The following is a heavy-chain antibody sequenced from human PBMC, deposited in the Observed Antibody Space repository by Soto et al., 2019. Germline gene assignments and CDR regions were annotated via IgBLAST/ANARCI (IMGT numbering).Heavy chain of an antibody. Sequence: QVQLVESGGGVVQPGRSLRLSCAASGFTFSSYAMHLVRQAPGKGLEWVAVISYDGSNKYYADSVKGRFTISRDNSKNTLYLQMNSLRAEDTAVYYCARVPTGMDVWGQGTTVTVSS. J-gene: IGHJ6*02. CDR1: GFTFSSYA. V-gene: IGHV3-30-3*01. CDR2: ISYDGSNK. CDR3: ARVPTGMDV.